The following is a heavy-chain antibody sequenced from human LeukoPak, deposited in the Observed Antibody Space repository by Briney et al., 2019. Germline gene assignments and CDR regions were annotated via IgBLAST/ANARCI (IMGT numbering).Heavy chain of an antibody. J-gene: IGHJ4*02. CDR1: GFTFTSYT. Sequence: HTGGSLRLSCAASGFTFTSYTMSWVRQAPGKGLEWVSAIIGSGGTTYYADSVKGRFTISRDNSKNMLYLQMNSLRAEDTAVYYCAKSNGVDRNGYNSDYFDYWGQGTLVTVSS. CDR2: IIGSGGTT. D-gene: IGHD5-24*01. V-gene: IGHV3-23*01. CDR3: AKSNGVDRNGYNSDYFDY.